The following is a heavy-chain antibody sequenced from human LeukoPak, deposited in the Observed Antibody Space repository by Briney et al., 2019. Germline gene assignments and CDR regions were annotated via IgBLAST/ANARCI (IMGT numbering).Heavy chain of an antibody. CDR1: GFTFSSYA. CDR3: ARDRQTAAAFDY. V-gene: IGHV3-30*01. Sequence: GGSLRLSCAASGFTFSSYAMHWARQAPGKGLEWVAVISYDGSNKYYADSVKGRFTISRDNSKNTLYLQMNSLRAEDTAVYYCARDRQTAAAFDYWGQGTLVTVSS. J-gene: IGHJ4*02. CDR2: ISYDGSNK. D-gene: IGHD6-13*01.